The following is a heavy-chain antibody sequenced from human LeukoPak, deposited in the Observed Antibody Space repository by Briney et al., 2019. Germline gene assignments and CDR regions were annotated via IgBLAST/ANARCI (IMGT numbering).Heavy chain of an antibody. Sequence: GSLRLSCAASGFTFSSYSMNWVRQAPGKGLEWVSYISSSSSTIYYADSVKGRFTISRDNAKNSLYLQMNSLRAEDTAVYYCASPGVRYYYGMDVWGQGTTVTVSS. CDR3: ASPGVRYYYGMDV. J-gene: IGHJ6*02. V-gene: IGHV3-48*04. CDR1: GFTFSSYS. CDR2: ISSSSSTI. D-gene: IGHD3-10*01.